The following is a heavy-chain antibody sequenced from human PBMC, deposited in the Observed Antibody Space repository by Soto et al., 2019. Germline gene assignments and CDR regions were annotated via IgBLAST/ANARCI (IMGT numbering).Heavy chain of an antibody. J-gene: IGHJ5*02. Sequence: ASETLSLTCTASGGSISSSSYYWGWIRQPPGKGLEWIGSIYYSGSTYYNPSLKSRVTISVDTSKNQFSLKLSSVTAADTAVYYCASPRIAAAEGWFDPWGQVTLVTVSS. D-gene: IGHD6-13*01. V-gene: IGHV4-39*01. CDR1: GGSISSSSYY. CDR2: IYYSGST. CDR3: ASPRIAAAEGWFDP.